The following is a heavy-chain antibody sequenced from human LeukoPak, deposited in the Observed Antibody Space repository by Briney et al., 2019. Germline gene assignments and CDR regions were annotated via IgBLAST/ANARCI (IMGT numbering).Heavy chain of an antibody. Sequence: PGGSLRLSCAASGFTFSSYVMHWVRQAPGKGLEWVAFIRFDGSNKFYADSVKGRFTISIDNSKNTLYVQMNRLRAEDTAVYYCAKDRGGQWLVLSYFDYWGQGTLVTVSS. CDR3: AKDRGGQWLVLSYFDY. CDR1: GFTFSSYV. V-gene: IGHV3-30*02. D-gene: IGHD6-19*01. CDR2: IRFDGSNK. J-gene: IGHJ4*02.